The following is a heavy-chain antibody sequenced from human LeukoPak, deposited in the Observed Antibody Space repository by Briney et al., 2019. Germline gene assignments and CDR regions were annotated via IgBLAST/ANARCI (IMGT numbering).Heavy chain of an antibody. Sequence: GGSLRLSCAASGFTFSSYAMHWVRQAPGNGLEWVAVISYDGSNKYYADSVKGRFTISRDNSKNTLYLQMNSLRAEDTAVYYSARDGRVGCGGDCRYYYYMDVWGKGTTVTVSS. CDR3: ARDGRVGCGGDCRYYYYMDV. J-gene: IGHJ6*03. CDR1: GFTFSSYA. D-gene: IGHD2-21*02. CDR2: ISYDGSNK. V-gene: IGHV3-30*01.